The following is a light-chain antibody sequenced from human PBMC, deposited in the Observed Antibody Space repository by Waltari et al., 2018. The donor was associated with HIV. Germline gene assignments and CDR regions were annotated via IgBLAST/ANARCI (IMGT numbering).Light chain of an antibody. V-gene: IGKV1-5*03. CDR3: QQYSAYPLT. CDR1: QSIGQW. CDR2: KAS. Sequence: DIHMNQSPSTLSASVGDRVIITCRANQSIGQWLAWYQQKPGKAPKLLIYKASSLDGGVPSRFSARASATEFTLTISSLQPDDFATYYCQQYSAYPLTFCGGTKVEIK. J-gene: IGKJ4*01.